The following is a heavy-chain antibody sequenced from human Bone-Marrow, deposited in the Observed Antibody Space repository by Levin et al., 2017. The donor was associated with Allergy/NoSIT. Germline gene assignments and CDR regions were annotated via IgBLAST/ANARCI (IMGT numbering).Heavy chain of an antibody. CDR2: ISSSSSYT. J-gene: IGHJ4*02. Sequence: GESLKISCAASGFTFSDYYMSWIRQAPGKGLEWVSYISSSSSYTNYADSVKGRFTISRDNAKNSLYLQMNSLRAEDTAVYYCARVVGCTGGVCYRAFDYWGQGTLVTVSS. CDR3: ARVVGCTGGVCYRAFDY. D-gene: IGHD2-8*02. CDR1: GFTFSDYY. V-gene: IGHV3-11*06.